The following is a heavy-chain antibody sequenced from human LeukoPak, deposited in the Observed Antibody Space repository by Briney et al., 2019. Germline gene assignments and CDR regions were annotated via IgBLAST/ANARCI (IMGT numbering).Heavy chain of an antibody. CDR1: GYSISSGYY. D-gene: IGHD3-22*01. Sequence: SETLSLTCAVSGYSISSGYYWGWIRQPPGKGLEWIGSIYHSGSTYYNPSLKSRVTISVDTSKNQFSLKLSSVTAADTAVYYCARTYYYDSSGYFFPYYFDYRGQGTLVTVSS. J-gene: IGHJ4*02. V-gene: IGHV4-38-2*01. CDR3: ARTYYYDSSGYFFPYYFDY. CDR2: IYHSGST.